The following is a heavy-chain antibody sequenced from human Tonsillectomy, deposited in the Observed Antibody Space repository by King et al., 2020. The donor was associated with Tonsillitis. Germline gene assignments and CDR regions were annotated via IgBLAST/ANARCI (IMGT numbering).Heavy chain of an antibody. J-gene: IGHJ6*03. D-gene: IGHD6-6*01. CDR2: IIPILGIA. Sequence: QLVQSGAEVKKPGSSVKVSCKASGGTFSSYAISWVRQAPGQGLEWMGRIIPILGIANYAQKFQGRVTITADKSMSTAYMELSSLRSEDTAVYYCARVGKESSSPSPQYYYYYMDVWGKGTTVTVSS. CDR3: ARVGKESSSPSPQYYYYYMDV. V-gene: IGHV1-69*09. CDR1: GGTFSSYA.